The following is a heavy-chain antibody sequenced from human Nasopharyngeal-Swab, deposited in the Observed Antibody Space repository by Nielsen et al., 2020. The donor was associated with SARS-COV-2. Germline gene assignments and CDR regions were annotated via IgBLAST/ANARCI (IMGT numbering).Heavy chain of an antibody. CDR1: GLTFSSYD. CDR3: GGGQPGTTGTAYGIDV. CDR2: IDTAGDT. Sequence: GESLKISCAASGLTFSSYDMHWVRQPPGKGLEWVSTIDTAGDTYYHGSVKDRFNIFRENAKNYLYLQMNSLRVGDTAVDYCGGGQPGTTGTAYGIDVWGQGTTVTVSS. V-gene: IGHV3-13*01. J-gene: IGHJ6*02. D-gene: IGHD1-1*01.